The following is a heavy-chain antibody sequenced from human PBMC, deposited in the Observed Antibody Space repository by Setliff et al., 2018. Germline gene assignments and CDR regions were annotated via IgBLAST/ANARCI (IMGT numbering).Heavy chain of an antibody. CDR3: AKQGYSDSLYAFDV. J-gene: IGHJ4*02. CDR2: IHPNTGST. D-gene: IGHD3-16*01. V-gene: IGHV1-2*06. Sequence: ASVKVSCKTSGYTFTAYYIYWVRQAPGHGLELMGRIHPNTGSTNYLQDFQGRVTITRDTSIYTVYMELTGLTSGDTAVYYCAKQGYSDSLYAFDVWGQGTPVTVSS. CDR1: GYTFTAYY.